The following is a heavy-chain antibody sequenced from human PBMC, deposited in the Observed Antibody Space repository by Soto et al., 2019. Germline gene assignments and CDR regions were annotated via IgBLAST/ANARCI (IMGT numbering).Heavy chain of an antibody. CDR3: AKDLRGDYYYYMDV. V-gene: IGHV3-23*01. D-gene: IGHD3-10*01. J-gene: IGHJ6*03. Sequence: EVQLLESGGGLVQSGGSLRLSCAASGFTFSSYAMSWVRQAPGKGLEWVSGISGRGGRTYYADPVKGRFTISRDNSKNTLYLQMNSLRAEDTALYYCAKDLRGDYYYYMDVWGKGTTVTVSS. CDR2: ISGRGGRT. CDR1: GFTFSSYA.